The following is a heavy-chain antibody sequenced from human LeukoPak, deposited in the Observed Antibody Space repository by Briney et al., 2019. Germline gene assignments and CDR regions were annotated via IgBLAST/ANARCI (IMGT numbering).Heavy chain of an antibody. CDR3: ARVHYYDSRAFDY. V-gene: IGHV3-53*01. CDR2: IYSGGST. Sequence: GGSLRLSCLASGFTFRDYSMVWVRQAPGKGLEWVSVIYSGGSTYYADSVKGRFTISRDNSKNTLYLQMNSLRAEDTAVYYCARVHYYDSRAFDYWGQGTLVTVSS. J-gene: IGHJ4*02. D-gene: IGHD3-22*01. CDR1: GFTFRDYS.